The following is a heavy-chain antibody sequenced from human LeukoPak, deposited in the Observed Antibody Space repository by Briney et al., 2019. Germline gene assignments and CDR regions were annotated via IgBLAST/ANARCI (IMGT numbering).Heavy chain of an antibody. CDR3: AKDPGVVPAHYFDY. J-gene: IGHJ4*02. Sequence: PGGSLRLSCAASGFTFSSYAMSWVRQAPGKGLEWVSAISGSGGSTYYADSAKGRFTISRDNSKNTLYLQMNSLRAEDTAVYYCAKDPGVVPAHYFDYWGQGTLVTVSS. V-gene: IGHV3-23*01. CDR2: ISGSGGST. CDR1: GFTFSSYA. D-gene: IGHD2-2*01.